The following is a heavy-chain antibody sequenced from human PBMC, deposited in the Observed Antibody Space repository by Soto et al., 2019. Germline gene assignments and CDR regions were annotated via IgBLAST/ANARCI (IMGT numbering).Heavy chain of an antibody. CDR3: ARGLSKHCSSTSCYWGVYYYYGMDV. D-gene: IGHD2-2*01. Sequence: PSETLSLTCAVYGGSFSGYYWSWIRQPPGKGLEWIGEINHSGSTNYNPSLKSRVTISVDTSKNQFSLKLSSVTVADTAVYYCARGLSKHCSSTSCYWGVYYYYGMDVWGQGTTVTVSS. J-gene: IGHJ6*02. CDR2: INHSGST. CDR1: GGSFSGYY. V-gene: IGHV4-34*01.